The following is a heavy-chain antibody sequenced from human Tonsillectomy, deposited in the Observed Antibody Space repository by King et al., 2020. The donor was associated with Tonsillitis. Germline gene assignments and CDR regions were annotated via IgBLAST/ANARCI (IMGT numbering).Heavy chain of an antibody. D-gene: IGHD6-13*01. J-gene: IGHJ4*02. CDR1: GGSFSGYY. CDR3: ARVVSTWWDY. Sequence: VQLQQWGAGLLKPSETLSLTCAVYGGSFSGYYWSWIRQSPGKGLEWIGEINHSGTTNYNPSLKSRVTISVDTSKNQFSLKLSFVTAADTAVYYCARVVSTWWDYWGQGTLVTVSS. V-gene: IGHV4-34*01. CDR2: INHSGTT.